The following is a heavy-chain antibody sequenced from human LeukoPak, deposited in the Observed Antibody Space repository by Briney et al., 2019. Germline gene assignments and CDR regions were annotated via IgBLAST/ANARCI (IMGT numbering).Heavy chain of an antibody. CDR3: ARVLDYGDYLEYYFDY. V-gene: IGHV1-18*01. D-gene: IGHD4-17*01. J-gene: IGHJ4*02. CDR1: GYTFTGYG. CDR2: ISAYNGNT. Sequence: ASVKVSCKASGYTFTGYGISWVRQAPGQGLEWMGWISAYNGNTNYAQKLQGRVTMTTDTSTSTAYMELRSLRSDDTAVYYCARVLDYGDYLEYYFDYWGQGTLVTVSS.